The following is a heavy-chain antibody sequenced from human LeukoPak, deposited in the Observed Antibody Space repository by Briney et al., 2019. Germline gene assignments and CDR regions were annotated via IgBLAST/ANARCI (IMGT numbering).Heavy chain of an antibody. Sequence: GGSLRLSCVASGFTFSTYGMHWVRQAPGKGLEWVAFIRYDGSNKYYADSVKGRFTISRDNAANSLYLQMNRLRAEDTAVYYCVRDGGAAGNMDYWGQGTLLTVSS. J-gene: IGHJ4*02. CDR3: VRDGGAAGNMDY. V-gene: IGHV3-30*02. CDR1: GFTFSTYG. D-gene: IGHD6-13*01. CDR2: IRYDGSNK.